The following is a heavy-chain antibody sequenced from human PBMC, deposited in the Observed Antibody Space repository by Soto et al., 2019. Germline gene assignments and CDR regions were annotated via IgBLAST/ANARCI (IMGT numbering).Heavy chain of an antibody. Sequence: AGGSLRLSCAASGFTFSSYAMHWVRQAPGKGLEWVAVISYDGSNKYYADSVKGRFTISRDNSKNTLYLQMNSLRAEDTAVYYCARGGYQLPREYVEFDYWGQGTLVTVSS. D-gene: IGHD2-2*01. CDR1: GFTFSSYA. V-gene: IGHV3-30-3*01. J-gene: IGHJ4*02. CDR3: ARGGYQLPREYVEFDY. CDR2: ISYDGSNK.